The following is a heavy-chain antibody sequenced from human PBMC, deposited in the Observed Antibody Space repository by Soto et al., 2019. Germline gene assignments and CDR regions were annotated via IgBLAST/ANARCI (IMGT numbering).Heavy chain of an antibody. CDR3: AREALFQDIVVRWFDP. CDR1: GDSVSSNSAA. D-gene: IGHD2-15*01. CDR2: TYYRSKWYN. J-gene: IGHJ5*02. V-gene: IGHV6-1*01. Sequence: SQTLSLTCAISGDSVSSNSAAWNWIRQSPSRGLEWLGRTYYRSKWYNDYAVSVKSRITINPDTSKNQFSLQLNSVTPEDTAVYYCAREALFQDIVVRWFDPWGQGTLVTVSS.